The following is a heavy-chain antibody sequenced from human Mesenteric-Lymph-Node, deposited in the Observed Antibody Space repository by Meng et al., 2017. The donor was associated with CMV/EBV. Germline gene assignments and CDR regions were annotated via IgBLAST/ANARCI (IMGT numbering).Heavy chain of an antibody. J-gene: IGHJ5*02. CDR3: ARPFPSWQSPRLDPFGA. D-gene: IGHD6-19*01. CDR1: GDSISSFYY. V-gene: IGHV4-39*01. CDR2: VHYTGST. Sequence: GSGPGQVKPSETLSLTCTVSGDSISSFYYWGWIRQPPGRGLEWIGSVHYTGSTYYSPSLKSRVTVSVDTSKNQFSLRLTSVTAADTAVYYCARPFPSWQSPRLDPFGAWGQGTLVTVSS.